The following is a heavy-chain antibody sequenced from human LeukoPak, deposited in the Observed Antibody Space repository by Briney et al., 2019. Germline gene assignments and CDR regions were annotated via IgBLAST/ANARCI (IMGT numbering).Heavy chain of an antibody. V-gene: IGHV4-39*01. Sequence: PSETLSLTCTVSGGSISSSSYYWGWIRQPPGKGLDWIGSIYYSGSTYYNPSLKSRVTISVDTSKKQFSLRLSSVIAADTAVYYCARGGRPFDYWGPGTLVTVSS. CDR1: GGSISSSSYY. CDR3: ARGGRPFDY. J-gene: IGHJ4*02. CDR2: IYYSGST. D-gene: IGHD1-1*01.